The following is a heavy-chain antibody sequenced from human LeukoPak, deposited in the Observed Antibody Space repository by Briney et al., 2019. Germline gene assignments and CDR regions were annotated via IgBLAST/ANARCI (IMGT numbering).Heavy chain of an antibody. CDR1: GFPFSGYW. CDR3: ARSASGYDA. CDR2: IDDGAGT. D-gene: IGHD5-12*01. Sequence: AGGSLRLSCAASGFPFSGYWMHWVRQAPGKGLVWVSRIDDGAGTTYADSVKGRFTISRDNAKNTLYLQMNSLRVEDTAVYYCARSASGYDAWGQGTLVTVSS. V-gene: IGHV3-74*01. J-gene: IGHJ5*02.